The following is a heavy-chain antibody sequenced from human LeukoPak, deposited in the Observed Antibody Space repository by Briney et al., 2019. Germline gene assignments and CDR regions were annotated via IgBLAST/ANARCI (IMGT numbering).Heavy chain of an antibody. CDR1: GYTFTGYY. V-gene: IGHV1-2*06. Sequence: GASVKVSCKASGYTFTGYYLHWVRQAPGQGLEWMGRINPNSGGTNYAQKFQGRVTMTRDTSISTAYMELSRLTSDDTAAYYCAREWVSPDYWGQGTLVTVSS. CDR3: AREWVSPDY. J-gene: IGHJ4*02. CDR2: INPNSGGT. D-gene: IGHD6-13*01.